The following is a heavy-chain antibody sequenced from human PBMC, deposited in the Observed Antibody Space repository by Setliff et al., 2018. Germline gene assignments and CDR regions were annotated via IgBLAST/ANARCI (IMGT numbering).Heavy chain of an antibody. J-gene: IGHJ4*02. CDR3: ARINFYVSSGYYYAPEL. V-gene: IGHV1-18*01. CDR2: INVSGGSA. Sequence: ASVKVSCKASGYTFTNFGITWVRQAPGQGLEWMGRINVSGGSASYAEKFQGRVTMTTDTSTSTAYMELRSLRADDTAVYYCARINFYVSSGYYYAPELWGQGTTVTVSS. CDR1: GYTFTNFG. D-gene: IGHD3-22*01.